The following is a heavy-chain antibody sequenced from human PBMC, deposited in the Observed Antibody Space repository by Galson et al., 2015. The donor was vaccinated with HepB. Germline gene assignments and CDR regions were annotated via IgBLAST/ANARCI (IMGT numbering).Heavy chain of an antibody. J-gene: IGHJ4*02. CDR3: AKKSGSYLGSVDY. CDR1: GFTFSSYA. V-gene: IGHV3-23*01. CDR2: ISGSGGST. D-gene: IGHD1-26*01. Sequence: SLRLSCAASGFTFSSYAMTRVRQAPGKGLEWVSGISGSGGSTDYADSVKGRFTISRDNSKNTLYLQMNSLRAEDTAVYYCAKKSGSYLGSVDYWGQGTLVTVSS.